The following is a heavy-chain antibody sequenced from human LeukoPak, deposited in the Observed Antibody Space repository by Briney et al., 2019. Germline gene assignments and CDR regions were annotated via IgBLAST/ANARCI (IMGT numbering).Heavy chain of an antibody. CDR1: GFTFSSYS. D-gene: IGHD6-19*01. CDR3: ARGVPSGLDYFDF. V-gene: IGHV3-21*01. J-gene: IGHJ4*02. Sequence: GGSLRLSCAASGFTFSSYSMNWVRQAPGKGLEWVSSISSSSSYIYYADSVKGRFTISRDNAKNSLYLQMNSLRAEDTAVYYCARGVPSGLDYFDFWGQGTLVTVSS. CDR2: ISSSSSYI.